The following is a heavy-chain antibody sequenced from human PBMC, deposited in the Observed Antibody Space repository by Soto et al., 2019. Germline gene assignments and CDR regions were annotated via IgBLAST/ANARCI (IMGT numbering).Heavy chain of an antibody. CDR3: ARGGGYYDSSGYYYVGY. D-gene: IGHD3-22*01. CDR1: GFTFSSYG. CDR2: IWYDGSNK. J-gene: IGHJ4*02. V-gene: IGHV3-33*01. Sequence: GGSLRLSCAASGFTFSSYGMHWVRQAPGKGLEWVAVIWYDGSNKYYADSVKGRFTISRDNSKNTLYLQMNSLRAEDTAVYYCARGGGYYDSSGYYYVGYWGQGTLVTVSS.